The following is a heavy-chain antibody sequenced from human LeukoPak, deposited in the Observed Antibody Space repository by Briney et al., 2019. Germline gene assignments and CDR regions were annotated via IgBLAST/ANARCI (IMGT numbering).Heavy chain of an antibody. D-gene: IGHD3-3*01. CDR1: GFIFSYYG. J-gene: IGHJ6*03. Sequence: GGSLRLSCAASGFIFSYYGLHWVRQAPGKGLEWVALISHDGSNKNYADSVKGRFTISRDDSKNTLYLQMNSLRAEDTAVYYCARDPNTIFGVVIEDYMDVWGKGTTVTVSS. V-gene: IGHV3-30*03. CDR2: ISHDGSNK. CDR3: ARDPNTIFGVVIEDYMDV.